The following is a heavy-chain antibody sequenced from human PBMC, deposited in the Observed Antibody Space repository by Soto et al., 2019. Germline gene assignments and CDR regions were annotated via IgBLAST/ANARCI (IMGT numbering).Heavy chain of an antibody. J-gene: IGHJ4*02. CDR1: GFTFSSYA. D-gene: IGHD3-9*01. Sequence: GGSLRLSCVASGFTFSSYALHWVRQSPGKGLEWVAVTSYDGSNKYYADSVEGRFTISRDNSKNTLYLQTSSLTTEDTAMYYCARDWETSATGLIDSWGQGTLVTVSS. CDR2: TSYDGSNK. CDR3: ARDWETSATGLIDS. V-gene: IGHV3-30-3*01.